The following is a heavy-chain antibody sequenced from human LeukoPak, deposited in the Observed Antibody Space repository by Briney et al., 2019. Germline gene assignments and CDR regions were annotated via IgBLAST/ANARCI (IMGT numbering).Heavy chain of an antibody. CDR2: ISSSSSTI. J-gene: IGHJ6*03. Sequence: GGSLRLSCAASGFTFSSYSMNWVRQAPGKGLEWVSSISSSSSTIYYADSVKGRFTISRDNAKNSLYLQMNSLRAEDTAVYYCAREMGGSSWSYYYYHYMDVWGKGTTVTVSS. V-gene: IGHV3-48*01. D-gene: IGHD6-13*01. CDR3: AREMGGSSWSYYYYHYMDV. CDR1: GFTFSSYS.